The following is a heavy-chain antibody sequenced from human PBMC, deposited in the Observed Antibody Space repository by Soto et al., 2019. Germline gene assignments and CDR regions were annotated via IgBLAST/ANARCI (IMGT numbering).Heavy chain of an antibody. CDR1: GYTFTSYD. D-gene: IGHD3-3*01. CDR3: ARGLRCITIFGLVITPRYYMDV. CDR2: MNPNSGNT. J-gene: IGHJ6*03. Sequence: ASVKVSCKASGYTFTSYDINWVRQATGQGLEWMGWMNPNSGNTGYAQKFQGRVTMTRNTSISTAYMELSSLRSEDTAVYYCARGLRCITIFGLVITPRYYMDVWGKGTTVTVS. V-gene: IGHV1-8*01.